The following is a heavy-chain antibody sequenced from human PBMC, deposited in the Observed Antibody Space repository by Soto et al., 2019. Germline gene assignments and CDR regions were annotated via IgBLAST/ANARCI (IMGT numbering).Heavy chain of an antibody. V-gene: IGHV4-59*01. CDR1: DGSISNFY. Sequence: KPSETLSLTCTVSDGSISNFYWSWIRQPPGKGLEWIGYISSSGNTNYNPSLKSRVSISVDTSKNQFSLNLTSVTAADTAVYYCARAPMVLTRYYFDSCGQGPPVTVSS. D-gene: IGHD3-22*01. CDR3: ARAPMVLTRYYFDS. CDR2: ISSSGNT. J-gene: IGHJ4*02.